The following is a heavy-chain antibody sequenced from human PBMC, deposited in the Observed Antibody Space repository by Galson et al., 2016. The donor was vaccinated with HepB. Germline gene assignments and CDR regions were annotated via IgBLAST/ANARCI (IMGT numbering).Heavy chain of an antibody. CDR2: IDWEDDK. D-gene: IGHD3-22*01. V-gene: IGHV2-70*01. CDR1: GFSLTTSGMC. Sequence: PALVKPTQTLTLTCTFSGFSLTTSGMCVSWIRQPPGEALEWLALIDWEDDKYYSLSLKTRLTISKDTSKNQVVLTMTNMDPVDTATYYCARTPTDKYDSRGHYPYYFDYWGQGTLVTVSS. J-gene: IGHJ4*02. CDR3: ARTPTDKYDSRGHYPYYFDY.